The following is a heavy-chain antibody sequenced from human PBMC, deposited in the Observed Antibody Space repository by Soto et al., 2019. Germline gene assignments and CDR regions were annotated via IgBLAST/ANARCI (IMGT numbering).Heavy chain of an antibody. CDR1: GYTFTSYA. V-gene: IGHV1-3*01. J-gene: IGHJ5*02. CDR2: INAGNGNT. CDR3: ARELPSSLLRWFDP. Sequence: QVQLVQSGAEVKKPGASVKVSCKASGYTFTSYAMHWVRQAPGQRLEWMGWINAGNGNTKYSQKFQARVTITRDTSASTAYMELSSLRSEDTAVYYCARELPSSLLRWFDPWGQGTLVTVSS. D-gene: IGHD1-26*01.